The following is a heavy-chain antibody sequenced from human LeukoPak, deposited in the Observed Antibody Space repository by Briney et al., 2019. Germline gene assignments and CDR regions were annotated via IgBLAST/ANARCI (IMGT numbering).Heavy chain of an antibody. Sequence: SETLSLTCTVSGGSISSYYWTWIRQPPGKGLEWIGYIYNSGSTNYNPSLKSRVTISVDTSKNQFSLKLSSVTAADTAVYYCARSGRYYDSSGYPPDYWGQGTLVTVSS. CDR2: IYNSGST. J-gene: IGHJ4*02. CDR1: GGSISSYY. D-gene: IGHD3-22*01. V-gene: IGHV4-4*09. CDR3: ARSGRYYDSSGYPPDY.